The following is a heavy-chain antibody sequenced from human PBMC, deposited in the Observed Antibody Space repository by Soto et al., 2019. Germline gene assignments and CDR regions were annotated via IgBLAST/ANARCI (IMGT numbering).Heavy chain of an antibody. J-gene: IGHJ4*02. D-gene: IGHD6-19*01. Sequence: GSLRLSCAASGFTFSSYEMNWVRQAPGKGLEWVSYISSSGSTIYYADSVKGRFTISRDNAKNSLYLQMNSLRAEDTAVYYCARTSSGWFSPPPFFDYWGQGTLVTVSS. V-gene: IGHV3-48*03. CDR1: GFTFSSYE. CDR2: ISSSGSTI. CDR3: ARTSSGWFSPPPFFDY.